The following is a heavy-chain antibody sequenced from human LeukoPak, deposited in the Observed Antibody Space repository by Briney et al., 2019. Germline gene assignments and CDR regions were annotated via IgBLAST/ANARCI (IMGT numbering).Heavy chain of an antibody. D-gene: IGHD6-19*01. CDR1: GFTVSSNY. J-gene: IGHJ4*02. CDR3: ARVGKNGWDFDH. CDR2: IIEGGDVK. V-gene: IGHV3-7*01. Sequence: GGSLRLSCAASGFTVSSNYMSWVRQAPGKGLAWVANIIEGGDVKYYVDSVKGRFTISRDNTKNSLYLQMTSLRADDTAVYYCARVGKNGWDFDHWGQGTPVTVSS.